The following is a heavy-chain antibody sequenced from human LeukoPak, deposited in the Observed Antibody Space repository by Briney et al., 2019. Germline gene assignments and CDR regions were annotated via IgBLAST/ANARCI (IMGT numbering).Heavy chain of an antibody. CDR2: ISWNNGSI. V-gene: IGHV3-9*03. Sequence: PGGSLRLSCAASGFTFDDYAMHWVRQAPGKGLEWVSGISWNNGSIGYADSVKGRFTISRDNAKNSLYLQMNSLRAEDMALYYCAKDRDYDSSGYIDYWGQGTLVTVSS. CDR1: GFTFDDYA. J-gene: IGHJ4*02. CDR3: AKDRDYDSSGYIDY. D-gene: IGHD3-22*01.